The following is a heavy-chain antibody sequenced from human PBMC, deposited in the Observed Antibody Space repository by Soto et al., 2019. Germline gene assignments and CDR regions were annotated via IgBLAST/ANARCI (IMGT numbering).Heavy chain of an antibody. CDR1: GYSFISSW. CDR2: IYPGDSDT. D-gene: IGHD6-13*01. J-gene: IGHJ4*02. CDR3: ARMMAASGTAFDY. Sequence: GESLKISCQASGYSFISSWIGWVRQIPGKGLEWMGIIYPGDSDTRYSPSFPGQLTISADKSTSTAYLQWSSLKASDTATYYCARMMAASGTAFDYWGQGALVTVSS. V-gene: IGHV5-51*01.